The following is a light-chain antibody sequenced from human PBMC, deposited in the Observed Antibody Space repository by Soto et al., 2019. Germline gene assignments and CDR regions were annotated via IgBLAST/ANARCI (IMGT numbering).Light chain of an antibody. CDR2: KAS. Sequence: IQMTQSPSSLSASVGDRVTITSRTSQDISNDLDWYQQKPGKAPKLLIYKASTLKSGVPSRFSGSGSGTEFTLTISSLQPDDFATYYCQHYNSYSEAFGQGTKVDIK. CDR1: QDISND. J-gene: IGKJ1*01. CDR3: QHYNSYSEA. V-gene: IGKV1-5*03.